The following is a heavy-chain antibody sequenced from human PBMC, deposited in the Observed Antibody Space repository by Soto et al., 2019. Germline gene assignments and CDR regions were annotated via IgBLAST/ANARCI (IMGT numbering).Heavy chain of an antibody. D-gene: IGHD2-2*01. V-gene: IGHV4-59*12. CDR1: GGSISSYY. Sequence: SETLSLTCTVSGGSISSYYWSWIRQPPGKGLEWIGYIYYSGSTNYNPSLKSRVTISVDTSKNQFSLKLSSVTAADTAVYYCARDEYCSSTSCYGVDYWGQGTLVTVSS. CDR2: IYYSGST. J-gene: IGHJ4*02. CDR3: ARDEYCSSTSCYGVDY.